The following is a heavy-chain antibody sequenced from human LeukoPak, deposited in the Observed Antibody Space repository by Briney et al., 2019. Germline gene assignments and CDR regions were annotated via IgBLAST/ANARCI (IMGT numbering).Heavy chain of an antibody. CDR3: AKDPLQTN. CDR2: ISYDGSNK. J-gene: IGHJ4*02. CDR1: GFTFSSYG. V-gene: IGHV3-30*18. D-gene: IGHD5-24*01. Sequence: GGSLRLSCAASGFTFSSYGMHWVRQAPGKGLEWVAVISYDGSNKYYADSVKGRFTISRDNSKNTLYLQMNSLRAEDTAVYYCAKDPLQTNWGRGTLVTVSS.